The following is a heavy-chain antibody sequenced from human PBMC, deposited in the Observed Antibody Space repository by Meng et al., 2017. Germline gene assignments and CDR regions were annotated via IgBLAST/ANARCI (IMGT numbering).Heavy chain of an antibody. CDR1: GFTFDDYT. CDR3: AKDSVSVAGTLYAPLNY. V-gene: IGHV3-43*01. D-gene: IGHD6-19*01. Sequence: GESLKISCAASGFTFDDYTMHWVRQAPGKGLEWVSLISWDGGSTYYADSVKGRFTISRDNRKNSLYLQMNSLRTEDTALYYCAKDSVSVAGTLYAPLNYWGQGTLVTVSS. CDR2: ISWDGGST. J-gene: IGHJ4*02.